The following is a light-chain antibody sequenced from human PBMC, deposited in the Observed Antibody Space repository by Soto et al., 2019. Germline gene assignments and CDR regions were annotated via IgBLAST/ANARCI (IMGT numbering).Light chain of an antibody. CDR2: DAS. J-gene: IGKJ4*01. CDR3: PQCRNWPLS. Sequence: EIVMTQSPATLSVSPGDGATLSCKASQNVYNNLAWYQQRPGQPPRLIIYDASTRATGISSRFSGSGYGTEFTLTIASLQFEDFAVYFCPQCRNWPLSFGGGTKVEIK. V-gene: IGKV3-15*01. CDR1: QNVYNN.